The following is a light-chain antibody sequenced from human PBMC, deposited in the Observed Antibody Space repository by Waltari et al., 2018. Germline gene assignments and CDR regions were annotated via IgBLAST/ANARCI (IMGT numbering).Light chain of an antibody. CDR3: QHYDSYPPT. J-gene: IGKJ3*01. CDR2: AAS. V-gene: IGKV1D-16*01. CDR1: QDISSW. Sequence: DIQMTQSPSSLSASIGDRVIISCRASQDISSWLVWYQQKSDEAPKTLIYAASNLQSGVPSRFSGSGFGTHFTLTISSLQPEDFATYYCQHYDSYPPTFGPGTKVDHK.